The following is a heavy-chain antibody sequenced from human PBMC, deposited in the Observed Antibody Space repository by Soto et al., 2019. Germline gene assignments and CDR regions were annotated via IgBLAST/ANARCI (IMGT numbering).Heavy chain of an antibody. CDR3: AREGALYCSGGSCYPGGYMDV. Sequence: GASVKVSCKASGYTFTSYGIIWVRQAPGQGLEWMGWISAYNGNTNYAQKLQGRVTMTTDTSTSTAYMELRSLRSDDTAVYYCAREGALYCSGGSCYPGGYMDVWGKGTTVTVSS. J-gene: IGHJ6*03. D-gene: IGHD2-15*01. V-gene: IGHV1-18*01. CDR1: GYTFTSYG. CDR2: ISAYNGNT.